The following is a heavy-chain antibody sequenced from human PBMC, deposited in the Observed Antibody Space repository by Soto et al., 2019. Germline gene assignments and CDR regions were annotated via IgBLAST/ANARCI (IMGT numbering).Heavy chain of an antibody. CDR1: GFTFSDHY. CDR3: DRGVVSTGYFDY. Sequence: EVQLAESGGGLVQPGGSLRLSCAASGFTFSDHYMDWVRQAPGKGLEWVGRSRDKVHSHTTEYAASVKGRFTISRGDSENSLYLQMNSLKTEETAVYYCDRGVVSTGYFDYWGQGTRVTVSS. D-gene: IGHD5-12*01. CDR2: SRDKVHSHTT. J-gene: IGHJ4*02. V-gene: IGHV3-72*01.